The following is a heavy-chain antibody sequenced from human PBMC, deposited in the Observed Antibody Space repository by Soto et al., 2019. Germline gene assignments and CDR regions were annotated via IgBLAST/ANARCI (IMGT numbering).Heavy chain of an antibody. J-gene: IGHJ5*02. D-gene: IGHD4-17*01. CDR2: SIPIFGTA. Sequence: QVQLVQSGAEVKKPGSSVKVSCKASGGTFSSYAISWVRQAPGQGLEWMGGSIPIFGTANYAQKFQGRVTITADETTSTAYMELSSLRSEDTAVSYCARCPTVVTFIDPWGQGTLVTVSS. CDR3: ARCPTVVTFIDP. CDR1: GGTFSSYA. V-gene: IGHV1-69*01.